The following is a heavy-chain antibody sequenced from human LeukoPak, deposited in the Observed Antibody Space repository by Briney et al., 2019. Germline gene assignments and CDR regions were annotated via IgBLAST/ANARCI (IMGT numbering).Heavy chain of an antibody. D-gene: IGHD4-17*01. V-gene: IGHV1-46*01. CDR3: ARASPFDYGDFEGDAFDI. J-gene: IGHJ3*02. Sequence: ASVKVSCKASGYTFTSYYMHWVRQAPGQGLEWMGIINPSGGSTSYAQKFQGRVTITRDTSASTAYMELSSLRSEDTAVYYCARASPFDYGDFEGDAFDIWGQGTMVTVSS. CDR1: GYTFTSYY. CDR2: INPSGGST.